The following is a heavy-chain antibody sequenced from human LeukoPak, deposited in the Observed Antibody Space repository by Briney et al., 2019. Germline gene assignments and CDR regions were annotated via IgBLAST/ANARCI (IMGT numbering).Heavy chain of an antibody. CDR1: GFTFSNYA. CDR3: AKDLGRDLLRWFDP. J-gene: IGHJ5*02. Sequence: GESLRLSCAASGFTFSNYAMHWVRQAPDKGLEWVAVISYDATNKYYVDSVKGRFLISRDNSRNTLYLQMNSLRAEDTAIYYCAKDLGRDLLRWFDPWGQGTLVTVSS. CDR2: ISYDATNK. V-gene: IGHV3-30*04. D-gene: IGHD1-26*01.